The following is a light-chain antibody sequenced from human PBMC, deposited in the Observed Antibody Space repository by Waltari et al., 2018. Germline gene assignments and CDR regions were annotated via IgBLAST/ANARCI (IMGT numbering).Light chain of an antibody. CDR3: SSYAHNNHFV. V-gene: IGLV2-8*01. J-gene: IGLJ1*01. Sequence: QSVLTQPPSATGAPGQSVTNSCTGTNSDVGVYNYVSWYQQHPGKVPKLLIYEVTKRPSGVPDRFSGSKSGNTASLTVSGLQADDEADYYCSSYAHNNHFVFGTGTKVTVL. CDR2: EVT. CDR1: NSDVGVYNY.